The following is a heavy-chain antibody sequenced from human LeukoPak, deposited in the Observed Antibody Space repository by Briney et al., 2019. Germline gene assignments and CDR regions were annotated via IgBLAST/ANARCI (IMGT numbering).Heavy chain of an antibody. CDR3: ARYPIHNDDTLTGPFDY. D-gene: IGHD3-9*01. Sequence: GSLRLSCAASGFTFSSYAMSWVRQAPGKGLEWVSGINWNGGSTGYADSVKGRFTISRDNAKNSLYLQMNRVRVEDTALYHCARYPIHNDDTLTGPFDYWGQGTLVTVSS. J-gene: IGHJ4*02. CDR2: INWNGGST. CDR1: GFTFSSYA. V-gene: IGHV3-20*01.